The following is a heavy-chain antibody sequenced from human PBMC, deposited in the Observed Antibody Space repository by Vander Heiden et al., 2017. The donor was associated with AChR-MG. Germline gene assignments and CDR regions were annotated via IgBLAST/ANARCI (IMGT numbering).Heavy chain of an antibody. J-gene: IGHJ3*02. CDR2: IGRDGKIT. V-gene: IGHV3-23*03. CDR3: AKYVVDGVEGRAFDI. D-gene: IGHD2-21*01. CDR1: GFSFSSYA. Sequence: EVQLLESGGGLVQPGGSLRPSCAASGFSFSSYAMTWVRQAAGKGLQWVSVIGRDGKITDYIDSVKGRFTISRDNSKSMLYLQMNSLRAEDTALYYCAKYVVDGVEGRAFDIWGQGTMVTVSS.